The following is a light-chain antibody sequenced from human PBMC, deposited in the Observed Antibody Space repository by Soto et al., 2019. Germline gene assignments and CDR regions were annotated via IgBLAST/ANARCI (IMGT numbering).Light chain of an antibody. CDR3: SSSTGSSTYL. V-gene: IGLV2-14*03. Sequence: QSALTQPASVSGSPGQSITISCTGTSSDVGAYNSVSWYQQHPDKAPKLIIYSVSYRSSGVSDRFSGSKSDNTASLTISGLHTEDEADYYCSSSTGSSTYLFGTGTKVTVL. CDR2: SVS. CDR1: SSDVGAYNS. J-gene: IGLJ1*01.